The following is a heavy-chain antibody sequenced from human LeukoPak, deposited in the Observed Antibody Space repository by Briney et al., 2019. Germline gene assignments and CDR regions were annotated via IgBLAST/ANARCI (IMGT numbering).Heavy chain of an antibody. V-gene: IGHV3-30*02. Sequence: PGGSLRLSCAASGFTFSSYGMHWVRQAPGKGLEWVAFIRYDGSNKYYADSVKGRFTISRDNSKNTLYLQMNSLRAEDTAVYYCARVLGYGSGSYYNGMDYFDYWGQGTLVTVSS. CDR3: ARVLGYGSGSYYNGMDYFDY. J-gene: IGHJ4*02. CDR1: GFTFSSYG. D-gene: IGHD3-10*01. CDR2: IRYDGSNK.